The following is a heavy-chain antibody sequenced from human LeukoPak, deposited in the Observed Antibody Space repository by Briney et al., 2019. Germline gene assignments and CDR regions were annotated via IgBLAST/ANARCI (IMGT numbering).Heavy chain of an antibody. V-gene: IGHV4-59*08. Sequence: SETLSLTCIVSGGSISSYYWSWIRQPPGKGLEWIGYIYYSGSTNYNPSLKSRVTISVDTSRNQFSLKLSSVTAADTAVYYCARHPRYSGSYYFDYWGQGTLVTVSS. CDR2: IYYSGST. CDR1: GGSISSYY. J-gene: IGHJ4*02. D-gene: IGHD1-26*01. CDR3: ARHPRYSGSYYFDY.